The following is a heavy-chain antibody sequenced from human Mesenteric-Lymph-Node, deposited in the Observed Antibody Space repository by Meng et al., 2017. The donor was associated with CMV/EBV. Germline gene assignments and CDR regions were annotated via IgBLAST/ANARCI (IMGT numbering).Heavy chain of an antibody. D-gene: IGHD6-13*01. CDR3: ARLRVPYSRHDAFDI. J-gene: IGHJ3*02. CDR1: GYSFTSYW. Sequence: GGSLRLSCKGSGYSFTSYWIGWVRQMPGKGLEWMGIIYPGDSDTRYSPSFQGQVTISADKSISTAYLQWSSLKASDTAMYYCARLRVPYSRHDAFDIWGQGTMVTVSS. CDR2: IYPGDSDT. V-gene: IGHV5-51*01.